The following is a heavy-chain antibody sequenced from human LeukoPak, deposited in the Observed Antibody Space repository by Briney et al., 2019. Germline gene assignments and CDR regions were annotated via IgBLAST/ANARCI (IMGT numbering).Heavy chain of an antibody. CDR2: IKQDGSEK. V-gene: IGHV3-7*05. Sequence: PGGSLRLSCAASGFTFSSYRMSWVRQAPGKGLEWVANIKQDGSEKYYVDSVKGRFTISRDNAKNSLYLQMNSLRAEDTAVYYCAREELGHNWSYFDYWGQGTLVTVSS. CDR1: GFTFSSYR. CDR3: AREELGHNWSYFDY. D-gene: IGHD1-20*01. J-gene: IGHJ4*02.